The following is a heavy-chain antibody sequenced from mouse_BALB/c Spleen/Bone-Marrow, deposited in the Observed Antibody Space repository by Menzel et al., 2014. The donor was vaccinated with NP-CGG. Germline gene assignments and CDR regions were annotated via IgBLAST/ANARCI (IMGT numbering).Heavy chain of an antibody. Sequence: EVQLQESGGGLVQPGGSRKLSCAASGFTFSSFGMHWVRQAPERGLEWVAYTSSGSSTIYYADTVKGRFTISRDNPKNTLFLQMTSLRSEDTAMYYCARGGNWEDFDYWGQGTTLTVSS. V-gene: IGHV5-17*02. D-gene: IGHD4-1*01. CDR2: TSSGSSTI. J-gene: IGHJ2*01. CDR3: ARGGNWEDFDY. CDR1: GFTFSSFG.